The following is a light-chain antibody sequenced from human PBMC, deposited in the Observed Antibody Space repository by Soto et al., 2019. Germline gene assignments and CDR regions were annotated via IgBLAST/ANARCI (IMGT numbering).Light chain of an antibody. CDR1: SSDVGGYNY. Sequence: QSVLTQPASVSGSPGQSITISCTGTSSDVGGYNYVSWYQQHPGKAPKLMIYDVSNRPSGVSNRFSGSKSGNTASLTFSGLQAEDEADYCCSSYTSSSTLLYVFGTGTKVTVL. V-gene: IGLV2-14*01. CDR2: DVS. J-gene: IGLJ1*01. CDR3: SSYTSSSTLLYV.